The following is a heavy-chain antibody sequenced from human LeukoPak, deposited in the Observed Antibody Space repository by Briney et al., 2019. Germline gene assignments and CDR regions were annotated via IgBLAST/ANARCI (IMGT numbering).Heavy chain of an antibody. D-gene: IGHD2-2*01. J-gene: IGHJ6*02. Sequence: GESLKISCKGSGYSFTSYWIGWVRQMPGKGLEWMAIIYPGDSDTRYSPSFQGQVTISADKSISTAYLQWSSLKASDTAMYYCARVLGYCSSTSCAGPYYYYGMDVWGQGTTVTVSS. CDR1: GYSFTSYW. CDR2: IYPGDSDT. V-gene: IGHV5-51*01. CDR3: ARVLGYCSSTSCAGPYYYYGMDV.